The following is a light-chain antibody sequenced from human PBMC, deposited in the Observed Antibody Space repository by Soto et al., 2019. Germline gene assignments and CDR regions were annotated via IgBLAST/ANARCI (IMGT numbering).Light chain of an antibody. CDR3: QQHNKWPST. CDR2: AAS. J-gene: IGKJ4*01. Sequence: EIVLTQSPATLSLSPGERATLSCRASQSVSSYLAWYQQKPGQAPRLLIYAASNRATGIPARFSGSGSGTDFTITITILEHEDVAFYYYQQHNKWPSTFGRGTKVEIK. V-gene: IGKV3-11*01. CDR1: QSVSSY.